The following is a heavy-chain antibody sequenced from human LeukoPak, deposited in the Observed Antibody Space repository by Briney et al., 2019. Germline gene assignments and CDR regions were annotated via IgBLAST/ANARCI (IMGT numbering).Heavy chain of an antibody. Sequence: PGGSLRLSCAASGFTFSSYEMKWVRQAPGKGLEWVSSISGSGSETHYADSVKGRFSVSRDNARTSVYLQMNSLRAEDTAVYYCARELAYNYNYYYYGLDVWGQGTTVTVSS. J-gene: IGHJ6*02. CDR2: ISGSGSET. V-gene: IGHV3-48*03. CDR3: ARELAYNYNYYYYGLDV. D-gene: IGHD5-24*01. CDR1: GFTFSSYE.